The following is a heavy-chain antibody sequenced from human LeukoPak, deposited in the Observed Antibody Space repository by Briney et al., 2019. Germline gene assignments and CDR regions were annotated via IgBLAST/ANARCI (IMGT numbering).Heavy chain of an antibody. D-gene: IGHD2-2*01. V-gene: IGHV3-48*03. CDR1: GFTFSSYE. CDR3: ARGLGIVVVPAAFDI. Sequence: GGSLRLSCAASGFTFSSYEMNWVRQAPGKGLEWVSYISSSGSTIYYADSVKGRFTISRDNAKNSLYLQMNSLRAEDTAVYYCARGLGIVVVPAAFDIWGQGTMVTVSS. CDR2: ISSSGSTI. J-gene: IGHJ3*02.